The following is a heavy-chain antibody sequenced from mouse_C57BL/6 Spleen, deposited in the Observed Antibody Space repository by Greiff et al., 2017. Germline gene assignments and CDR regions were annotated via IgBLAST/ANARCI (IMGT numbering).Heavy chain of an antibody. V-gene: IGHV1-4*01. D-gene: IGHD4-1*02. J-gene: IGHJ2*01. Sequence: VKLMESGAELARPGASVKMSCKASGYTFTSYTMHWVKQRPGQGLEWIGYINPSSGYTKYNQKFKDKATLTADKSSSTAYMQLSSLTSEDSAVYYCARPATGYFDYWGQSTTLTVSS. CDR3: ARPATGYFDY. CDR2: INPSSGYT. CDR1: GYTFTSYT.